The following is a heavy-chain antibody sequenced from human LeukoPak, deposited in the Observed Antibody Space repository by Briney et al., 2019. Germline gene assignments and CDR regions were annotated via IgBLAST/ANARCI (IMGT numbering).Heavy chain of an antibody. CDR3: AREEEWYASGTYYKGFDS. Sequence: GGSLRLSCAASGXTFSNYNMNWVRQAPGKGLEWVSCISTRSTYIYYADSVKGRFTISRDNAKNSLYLQMNSLRADDTAVYYCAREEEWYASGTYYKGFDSWGQGTLVTVSS. J-gene: IGHJ4*02. V-gene: IGHV3-21*01. CDR2: ISTRSTYI. CDR1: GXTFSNYN. D-gene: IGHD3-10*01.